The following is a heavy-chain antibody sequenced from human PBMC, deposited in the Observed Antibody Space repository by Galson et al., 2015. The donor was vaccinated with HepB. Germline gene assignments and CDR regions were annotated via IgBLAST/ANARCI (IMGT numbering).Heavy chain of an antibody. Sequence: SVKVSCKASGYFFTIYNIHWVRQAPGQRLEWMGRVTTGNGNTKYSQKFQDRVTLTRDTSATTAYMELSSLESEDTAVYYCARGGQWPQFYYFDYWGRGNLVTVSS. J-gene: IGHJ4*02. V-gene: IGHV1-3*04. D-gene: IGHD5-24*01. CDR2: VTTGNGNT. CDR1: GYFFTIYN. CDR3: ARGGQWPQFYYFDY.